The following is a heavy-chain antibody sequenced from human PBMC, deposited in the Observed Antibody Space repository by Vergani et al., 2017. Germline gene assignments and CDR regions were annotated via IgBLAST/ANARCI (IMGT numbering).Heavy chain of an antibody. J-gene: IGHJ4*02. CDR1: GYTFTNYA. CDR3: ARGGTVTTFFDY. D-gene: IGHD4-17*01. V-gene: IGHV1-3*01. Sequence: QVQLVQSGAEVKKPGASVKVSCKASGYTFTNYAMHWVRQAPGQRLEWMGWINADNGNKKYSQKFQGRVTITRDTSARLAYMELSSLRSEDTAVYYCARGGTVTTFFDYWGQGTLVTVSS. CDR2: INADNGNK.